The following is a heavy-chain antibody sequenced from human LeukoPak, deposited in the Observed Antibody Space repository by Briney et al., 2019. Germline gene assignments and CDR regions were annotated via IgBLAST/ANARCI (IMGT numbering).Heavy chain of an antibody. D-gene: IGHD4-17*01. CDR2: IYPSGST. Sequence: SETLSLTCTVSGGSISSYYWSWIRQPAERGLEWIGHIYPSGSTNYNPSLKSRVTMSVDTSKNQFSLKLSSVTAADTAVYYCARDYGDSRAFDIWAKGEWSPSLQ. J-gene: IGHJ3*02. CDR1: GGSISSYY. CDR3: ARDYGDSRAFDI. V-gene: IGHV4-4*07.